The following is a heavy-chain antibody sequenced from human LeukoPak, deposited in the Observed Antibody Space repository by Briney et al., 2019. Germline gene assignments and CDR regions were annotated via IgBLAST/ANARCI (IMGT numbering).Heavy chain of an antibody. Sequence: PSETLSLTCAVYGGSFSGYYWSWIRQPPGKGLEWIGYIYYSGSTNYNPSLKSRVTISVDTSKNQFSLKLSSVTAADTAVYYCARSDYDFWSGYPAQFDYWGQGTLVTVSS. J-gene: IGHJ4*02. CDR3: ARSDYDFWSGYPAQFDY. CDR2: IYYSGST. CDR1: GGSFSGYY. V-gene: IGHV4-59*08. D-gene: IGHD3-3*01.